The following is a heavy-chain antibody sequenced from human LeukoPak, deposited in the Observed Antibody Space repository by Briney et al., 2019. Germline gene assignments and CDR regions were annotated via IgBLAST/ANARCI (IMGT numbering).Heavy chain of an antibody. CDR1: GYTFTSYG. CDR2: ISAYNGNT. V-gene: IGHV1-18*04. D-gene: IGHD2-2*01. J-gene: IGHJ4*02. CDR3: ARAAGYCSSTSCYVFDY. Sequence: GASVKVSCKASGYTFTSYGITWVRQAPGQGLEWMGWISAYNGNTNYAQKLQGRVTMTTDTSTSTAYMELGSLRSDDTAVYYCARAAGYCSSTSCYVFDYWGQGTLVTVSS.